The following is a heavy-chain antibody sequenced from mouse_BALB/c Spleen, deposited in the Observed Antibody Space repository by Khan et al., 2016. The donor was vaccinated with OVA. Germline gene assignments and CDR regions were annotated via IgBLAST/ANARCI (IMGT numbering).Heavy chain of an antibody. V-gene: IGHV2-6-4*01. CDR1: GFSLSRYN. J-gene: IGHJ4*01. CDR3: ARAYYRYDGYYAMDY. Sequence: QVQLKQSGPGLVAPSQSLSITCTVSGFSLSRYNIHWVRQPPGKGLEWLGMIWGGGGTDYNSTLKSRLIISKDNSKSQLFLKMNSLQTDDTAMYYWARAYYRYDGYYAMDYWGQGTSVTVSS. CDR2: IWGGGGT. D-gene: IGHD2-14*01.